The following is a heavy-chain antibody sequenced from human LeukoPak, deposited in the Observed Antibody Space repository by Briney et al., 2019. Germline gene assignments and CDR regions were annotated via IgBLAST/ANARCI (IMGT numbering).Heavy chain of an antibody. Sequence: SETLSLTCTVSGGSISSYYWSWIRQHPGKGLEWIGYIYTSGSTNYNPSLKSRVTISVDTSKNQFSLKLSSVTAADTAVYYCARHGDGYNVAYCGYWGQGTLVTVSS. V-gene: IGHV4-4*09. J-gene: IGHJ4*02. CDR3: ARHGDGYNVAYCGY. CDR2: IYTSGST. D-gene: IGHD5-24*01. CDR1: GGSISSYY.